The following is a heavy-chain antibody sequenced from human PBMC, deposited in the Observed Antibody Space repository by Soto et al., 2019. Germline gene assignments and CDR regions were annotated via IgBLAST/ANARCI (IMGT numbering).Heavy chain of an antibody. Sequence: EVQLVESGGGLVQPGGSLKLSCAASGFNFSGSAMHWVRQASGKGLEWVGRIRSKANSYATAYAASVKGRFTISRDDSKNTAYLQMNSLKTEDTAVYYCTRHVGDQPFVAFDIWGQGTMVTVS. CDR1: GFNFSGSA. CDR3: TRHVGDQPFVAFDI. J-gene: IGHJ3*02. CDR2: IRSKANSYAT. V-gene: IGHV3-73*01. D-gene: IGHD3-10*01.